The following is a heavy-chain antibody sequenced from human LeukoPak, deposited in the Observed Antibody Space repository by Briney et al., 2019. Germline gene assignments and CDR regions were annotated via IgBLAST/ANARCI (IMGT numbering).Heavy chain of an antibody. D-gene: IGHD1-26*01. Sequence: ASVKVSCKASGYTFTGYYMHWVRQAPGQGLEWMGWINPNSGGTNYAQKFQGRVTMTRDTSISTAYMELSRLRSDDTAVYYCARIVGATVSPFYYYYCMDVWGKGTTVTVSS. CDR1: GYTFTGYY. CDR3: ARIVGATVSPFYYYYCMDV. V-gene: IGHV1-2*02. J-gene: IGHJ6*03. CDR2: INPNSGGT.